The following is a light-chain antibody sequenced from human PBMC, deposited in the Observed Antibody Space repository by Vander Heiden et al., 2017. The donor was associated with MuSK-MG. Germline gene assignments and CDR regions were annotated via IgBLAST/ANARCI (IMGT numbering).Light chain of an antibody. CDR1: QSVSKY. Sequence: EIVLTQSPATLSLSPGERATLSCRASQSVSKYLAWYQQKPGQAPRLLMYDASNRATGIPARFRGSESGTDFTLTISSLAPEDFAVYYCQHRTNWPPITFGQGTRLEIK. CDR3: QHRTNWPPIT. V-gene: IGKV3-11*01. J-gene: IGKJ5*01. CDR2: DAS.